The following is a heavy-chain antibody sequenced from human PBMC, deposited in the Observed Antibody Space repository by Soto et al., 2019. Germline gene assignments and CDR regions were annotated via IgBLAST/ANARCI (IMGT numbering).Heavy chain of an antibody. CDR2: LEPKDSCA. D-gene: IGHD2-15*01. CDR3: ARGRIWDSGMVDFHY. Sequence: PGESLKISCPASGYTFTDYWISSVRHMPGNGLEWVRRLEPKDSCADYSPSFQVNVSISSDQSLNTAHRRCSSRKTSDTAIYQCARGRIWDSGMVDFHYWGLGTMFAIAS. CDR1: GYTFTDYW. V-gene: IGHV5-10-1*01. J-gene: IGHJ4*02.